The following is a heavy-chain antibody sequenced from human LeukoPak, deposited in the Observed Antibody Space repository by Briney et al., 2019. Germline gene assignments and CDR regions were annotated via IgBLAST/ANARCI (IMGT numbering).Heavy chain of an antibody. J-gene: IGHJ3*02. D-gene: IGHD1-14*01. CDR2: IKENGNEQ. CDR3: ARGPGDFDASDI. Sequence: SSSNYFRGWIRQPPGKGLEWVAHIKENGNEQYYADSVKGRFTISRDNAKKSLCLQMNSLRAEDTALYYCARGPGDFDASDIWGQGTMVTVSS. CDR1: SSSNYF. V-gene: IGHV3-7*01.